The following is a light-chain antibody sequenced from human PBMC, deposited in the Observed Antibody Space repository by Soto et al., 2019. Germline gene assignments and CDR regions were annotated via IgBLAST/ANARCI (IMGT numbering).Light chain of an antibody. Sequence: EIVLTQSPGTLSLSPGERATLSCRASQSVRNNYLAWYQQKLGQAPRVLIYDASSRATGIPDRFSGSGSGTDFTLTISRLEPEDFAVYSSQQSGSSAWAFGKGTKVDIK. J-gene: IGKJ1*01. V-gene: IGKV3-20*01. CDR3: QQSGSSAWA. CDR1: QSVRNNY. CDR2: DAS.